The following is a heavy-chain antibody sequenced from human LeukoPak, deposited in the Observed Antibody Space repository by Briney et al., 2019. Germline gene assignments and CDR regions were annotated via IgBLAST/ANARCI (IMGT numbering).Heavy chain of an antibody. J-gene: IGHJ5*01. D-gene: IGHD3-10*01. V-gene: IGHV3-21*01. CDR2: ISSSSTYI. Sequence: PGGSLRLSCAASGFTFSSYSMNWVRQAPGKGLEWVSFISSSSTYIYYADSVKGRFTISRDDAKNSLYLQMSSLRADDTAVYYCARDRDVSGRFGEVASWGQGTLVTVSS. CDR1: GFTFSSYS. CDR3: ARDRDVSGRFGEVAS.